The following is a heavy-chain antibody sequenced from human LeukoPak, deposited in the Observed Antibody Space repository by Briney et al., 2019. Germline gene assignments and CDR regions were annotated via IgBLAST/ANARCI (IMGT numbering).Heavy chain of an antibody. V-gene: IGHV3-21*01. Sequence: GGSLRLSCAASGFTFSSYTMNWVRQAPGKGLEWVTTISRRSTYIYYADSVKGRFTISRDNAKNSLYLQMNSLRAEDTAVYYCAHLPSSGTGIVDYWGQGTLVTVSS. CDR3: AHLPSSGTGIVDY. D-gene: IGHD3-10*01. CDR1: GFTFSSYT. CDR2: ISRRSTYI. J-gene: IGHJ4*02.